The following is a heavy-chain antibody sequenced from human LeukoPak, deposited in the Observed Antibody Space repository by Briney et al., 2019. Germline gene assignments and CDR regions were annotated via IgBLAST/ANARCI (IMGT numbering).Heavy chain of an antibody. CDR3: ARGGITAAERAFDI. Sequence: GASVKVSCKASGYTFPNCGITWVRQAPGQGLEWMGWISAYNGNTNYAQKLQGRVTMTTDTSTSTAYMELRSLRSDDTAVYYCARGGITAAERAFDIWGQGTMVTVS. CDR1: GYTFPNCG. V-gene: IGHV1-18*01. CDR2: ISAYNGNT. J-gene: IGHJ3*02. D-gene: IGHD3-3*01.